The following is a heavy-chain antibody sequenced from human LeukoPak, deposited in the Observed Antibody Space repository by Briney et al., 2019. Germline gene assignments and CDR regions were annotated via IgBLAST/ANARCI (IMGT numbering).Heavy chain of an antibody. J-gene: IGHJ4*02. Sequence: GGSLRLSCAASGFTFRSYYMAWVRQSPGKGPEWVANIRRDATTKNYVDSVRGRFTISRDNSTDSLYLQMNSLRVEDTAVYYCARDDDGNLDFWGQGTLVAVSS. V-gene: IGHV3-7*01. CDR2: IRRDATTK. CDR1: GFTFRSYY. D-gene: IGHD4-23*01. CDR3: ARDDDGNLDF.